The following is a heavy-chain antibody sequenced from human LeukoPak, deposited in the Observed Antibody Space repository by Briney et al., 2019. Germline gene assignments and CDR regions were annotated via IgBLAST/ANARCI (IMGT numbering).Heavy chain of an antibody. CDR3: AREATDYYYGMDV. V-gene: IGHV1-2*02. CDR2: INPNSGGT. J-gene: IGHJ6*02. CDR1: GYTFTGYY. Sequence: ASVKVSCKASGYTFTGYYMHWVRQAPGQGLEWMGWINPNSGGTNYAQKFQGRVTMTRDTSISTAYMELSRLRSDDTAVYYCAREATDYYYGMDVWGQGTTVTVSS.